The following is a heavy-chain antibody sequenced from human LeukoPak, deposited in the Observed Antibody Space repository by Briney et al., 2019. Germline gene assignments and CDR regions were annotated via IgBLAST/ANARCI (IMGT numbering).Heavy chain of an antibody. Sequence: GGSLRLSCAASGFMFKIHAMSWVRQAPGKGLEWVSTISGDGGSTYYADSVKGRFTISRDNAENSLYLQMNSLRAEDTAIYYCARDQWLAYYYHGMDVWGQGTTVTVSS. CDR1: GFMFKIHA. CDR3: ARDQWLAYYYHGMDV. D-gene: IGHD6-19*01. V-gene: IGHV3-23*01. J-gene: IGHJ6*02. CDR2: ISGDGGST.